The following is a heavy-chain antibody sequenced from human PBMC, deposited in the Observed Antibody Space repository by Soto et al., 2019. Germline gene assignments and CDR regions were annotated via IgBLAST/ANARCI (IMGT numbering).Heavy chain of an antibody. V-gene: IGHV5-51*01. D-gene: IGHD3-10*01. CDR2: ICPGDSDS. Sequence: GESLKISCQSSGYSFPSYCIAWVRQMPGKGLEWMGIICPGDSDSTYSPSFQGQVTISVDRSLRAAYLQWSGLKASDTAMYYCAGSYYYGSGSYHKARAFDLWGQGTSVTVSS. CDR1: GYSFPSYC. CDR3: AGSYYYGSGSYHKARAFDL. J-gene: IGHJ3*01.